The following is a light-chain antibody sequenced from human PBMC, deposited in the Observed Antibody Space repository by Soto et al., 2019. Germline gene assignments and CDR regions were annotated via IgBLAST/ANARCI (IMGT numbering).Light chain of an antibody. CDR1: GSDAGGYNY. Sequence: QSVLTQPASVSGSPGQSITISCTGTGSDAGGYNYVSWYQQHPGKAPKLMIYEVTNRPSGVSYRFSGSKSGNTASLTISGLQAEDEADYFCSSYTSTSTLHYVFGTGTKLTVL. J-gene: IGLJ1*01. V-gene: IGLV2-14*01. CDR2: EVT. CDR3: SSYTSTSTLHYV.